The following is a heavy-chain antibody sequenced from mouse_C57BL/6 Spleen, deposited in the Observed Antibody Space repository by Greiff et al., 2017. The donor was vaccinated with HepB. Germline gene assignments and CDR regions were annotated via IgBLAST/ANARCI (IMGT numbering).Heavy chain of an antibody. Sequence: EVQLQQSGPELVKPGASVKISCKASGYTFTDYYMNWVKQSHGKSLEWIGDINPNNGGTSYNQKFKGKATLTVDKSSSTAYMELRSLTSEDSAVYYCARLDYGSSIDYWGQGTTLTVSS. CDR3: ARLDYGSSIDY. V-gene: IGHV1-26*01. J-gene: IGHJ2*01. CDR1: GYTFTDYY. CDR2: INPNNGGT. D-gene: IGHD1-1*01.